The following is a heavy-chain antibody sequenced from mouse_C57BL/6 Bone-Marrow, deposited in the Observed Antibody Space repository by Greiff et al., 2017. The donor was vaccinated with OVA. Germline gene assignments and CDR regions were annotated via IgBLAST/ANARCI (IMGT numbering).Heavy chain of an antibody. CDR2: INPSTGGT. V-gene: IGHV1-42*01. CDR1: GYSFTGYY. Sequence: VQLQQSGPELVKPGASVKISCKASGYSFTGYYMNWVKQSPEKSLEWIGEINPSTGGTTYNQKFKAKATLTVDKSSSTAYMQLKSLTSEDSAVYYCARHYGSTYFDVWGTGTTVTVSS. D-gene: IGHD1-1*01. J-gene: IGHJ1*03. CDR3: ARHYGSTYFDV.